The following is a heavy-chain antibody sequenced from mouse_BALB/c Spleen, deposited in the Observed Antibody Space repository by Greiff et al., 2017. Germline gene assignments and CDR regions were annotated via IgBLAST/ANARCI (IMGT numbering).Heavy chain of an antibody. CDR2: IWAGGST. D-gene: IGHD2-1*01. J-gene: IGHJ4*01. Sequence: QVQLKQSGPGLVAPSQSLSITCTVSGFSLTSYGVHWVRQPPGKGLEWLGVIWAGGSTNYNSALMSRLSISKDNSKSQVFLKMNSLQTDDTAMYYCARDPIYYDYYAMDYWGQGTSVTVSS. CDR1: GFSLTSYG. V-gene: IGHV2-9*02. CDR3: ARDPIYYDYYAMDY.